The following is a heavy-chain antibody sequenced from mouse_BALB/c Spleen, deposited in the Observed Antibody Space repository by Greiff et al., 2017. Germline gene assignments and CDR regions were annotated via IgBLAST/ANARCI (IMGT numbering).Heavy chain of an antibody. Sequence: EVQLVESGGGLVKPGGSLKLSCAASGFTFSSYAMSWVRQTPEKRLEWVATISSGGSYTYYPDSVKGRFTISRDNAKNTLYLQMSSLRSEDTAMYYCARPHYDYDVAGFAYWGQGTLVTVSA. CDR1: GFTFSSYA. D-gene: IGHD2-4*01. CDR3: ARPHYDYDVAGFAY. J-gene: IGHJ3*01. CDR2: ISSGGSYT. V-gene: IGHV5-9-3*01.